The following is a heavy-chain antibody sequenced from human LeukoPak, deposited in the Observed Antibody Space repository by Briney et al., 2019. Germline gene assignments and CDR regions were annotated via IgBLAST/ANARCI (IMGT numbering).Heavy chain of an antibody. CDR2: TNPSGGST. J-gene: IGHJ4*02. D-gene: IGHD6-13*01. Sequence: EASVKVSCKASGYTFTSYYIHWVRQAPGQGLEWMGITNPSGGSTSYKEKFQGRVTMTRDTSTSTVYMELSSLRFEDTAVYYCAREVAAPGTGLDYWGQGTLVTVSS. CDR3: AREVAAPGTGLDY. CDR1: GYTFTSYY. V-gene: IGHV1-46*01.